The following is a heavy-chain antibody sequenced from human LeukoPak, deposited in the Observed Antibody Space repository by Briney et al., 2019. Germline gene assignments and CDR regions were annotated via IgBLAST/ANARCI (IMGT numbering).Heavy chain of an antibody. CDR2: IWYDGSNK. D-gene: IGHD2-15*01. J-gene: IGHJ3*02. V-gene: IGHV3-33*01. CDR1: RFTFTDYG. CDR3: AREQGYCSGGSCYTEVDAFDI. Sequence: PGGSLRLSCAASRFTFTDYGMHWVRQAPGKGLEWVAVIWYDGSNKYYADSVKGRFTIPRDNSKNTLYLQMNSLRAEDTAVYYCAREQGYCSGGSCYTEVDAFDIWGQGTMVTVSS.